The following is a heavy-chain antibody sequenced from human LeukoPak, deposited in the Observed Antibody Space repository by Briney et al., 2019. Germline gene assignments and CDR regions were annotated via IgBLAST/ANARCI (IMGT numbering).Heavy chain of an antibody. Sequence: PGGSLRLSCAASGLTFSGYDIHWVRQAPGKGLEWVAVISYDGSNKYYADSVKGRFTISRDNSKNTLYLQMNSLRAEDTAVYYCAKASTVTLLDYWGQGTLVTVSS. V-gene: IGHV3-30*18. CDR3: AKASTVTLLDY. D-gene: IGHD4-17*01. J-gene: IGHJ4*02. CDR1: GLTFSGYD. CDR2: ISYDGSNK.